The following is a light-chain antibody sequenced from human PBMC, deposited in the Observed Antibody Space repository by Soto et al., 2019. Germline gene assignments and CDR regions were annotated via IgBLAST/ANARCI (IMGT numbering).Light chain of an antibody. J-gene: IGLJ7*01. V-gene: IGLV1-51*01. CDR2: DNN. CDR3: GTWDSSLSAGV. CDR1: SSNIENNY. Sequence: QSVLTQPPSVSAAPGQRVTISCSGSSSNIENNYVSWYQQLPGTAPKLLIYDNNKRPSGIPARFSGSKSGTSATLGITGLQTGDEADYYCGTWDSSLSAGVFGGGTQLTVL.